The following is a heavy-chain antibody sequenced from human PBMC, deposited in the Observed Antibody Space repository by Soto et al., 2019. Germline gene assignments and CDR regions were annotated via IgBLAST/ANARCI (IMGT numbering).Heavy chain of an antibody. CDR3: AREGLGYCSGGSCYMGNDY. CDR1: GFTFSSYS. CDR2: ISSSSSTI. J-gene: IGHJ4*02. Sequence: GGSLRLSCAASGFTFSSYSMNWVRQAPGKGLEWVSYISSSSSTIYYADSVKGRFTISRDNAKNSLYLQMNSLRAEDTAVYYCAREGLGYCSGGSCYMGNDYWGQGTLVTVSS. V-gene: IGHV3-48*01. D-gene: IGHD2-15*01.